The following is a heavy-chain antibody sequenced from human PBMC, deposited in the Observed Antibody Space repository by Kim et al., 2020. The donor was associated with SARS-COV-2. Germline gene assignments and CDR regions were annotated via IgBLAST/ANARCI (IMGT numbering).Heavy chain of an antibody. V-gene: IGHV4-30-2*01. CDR2: T. Sequence: TYDNPSLTGRVTISVDGSKTQFSLTLTSVTAADTAVYYCARGPYSDYFDYWGQGTLVTVSS. CDR3: ARGPYSDYFDY. D-gene: IGHD4-4*01. J-gene: IGHJ4*02.